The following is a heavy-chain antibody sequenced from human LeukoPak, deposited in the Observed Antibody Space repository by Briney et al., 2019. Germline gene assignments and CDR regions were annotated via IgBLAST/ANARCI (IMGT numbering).Heavy chain of an antibody. J-gene: IGHJ4*02. D-gene: IGHD3-16*01. CDR2: IRTDGGTK. Sequence: QPGGSLRLSCEGSGFSFSSYWMHWVRQAPGKGLAWVSRIRTDGGTKYYADSVKGRFTVSRDNARNTLYLQMDSLRVDDTAVYYCARDWAWGGFDHWGQGTLVTVSS. V-gene: IGHV3-74*01. CDR1: GFSFSSYW. CDR3: ARDWAWGGFDH.